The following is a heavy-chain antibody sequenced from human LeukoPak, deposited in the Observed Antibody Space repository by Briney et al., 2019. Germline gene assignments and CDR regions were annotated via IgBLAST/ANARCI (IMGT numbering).Heavy chain of an antibody. CDR3: ASSVFSGWYQNLYY. Sequence: GASVKVSCKTSGYTFTGYYMHWVRQAPGQGLERMGWINPNSGGTNYAQKFQGRVTMTRDTSTSTVYMELSSLRSEDTAVYYCASSVFSGWYQNLYYWGQGTLVTVSS. J-gene: IGHJ4*02. CDR2: INPNSGGT. CDR1: GYTFTGYY. V-gene: IGHV1-2*02. D-gene: IGHD6-19*01.